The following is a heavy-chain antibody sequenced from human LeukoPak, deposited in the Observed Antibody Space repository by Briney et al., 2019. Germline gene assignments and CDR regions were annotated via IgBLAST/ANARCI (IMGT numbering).Heavy chain of an antibody. CDR3: ARAGPKDNHDLSLTDFDY. Sequence: PSETLSLTCTVSGGSIGSTRYYWSWIRQPPGKGLEWIGEINHSGSTNYNPSLKSRVTISVDTSKNQFSLKLSSVTAADTAVYYCARAGPKDNHDLSLTDFDYWGQGTLVTVSS. CDR2: INHSGST. J-gene: IGHJ4*02. CDR1: GGSIGSTRYY. V-gene: IGHV4-39*07. D-gene: IGHD1-14*01.